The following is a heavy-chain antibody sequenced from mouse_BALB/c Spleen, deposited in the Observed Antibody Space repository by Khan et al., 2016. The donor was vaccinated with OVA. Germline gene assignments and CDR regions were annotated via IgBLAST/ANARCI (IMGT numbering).Heavy chain of an antibody. CDR3: AKDGSRYNYAMDY. CDR1: GYSITSDYA. Sequence: VQLKQSGPGLVKPSQSLSITCTVTGYSITSDYAWNWIRQFPGNKLEWMGYISSSGSTNYNPALKSRISITRDTSKNQFLLQLNSVTTEDTATYYCAKDGSRYNYAMDYWGQGTSVTVSS. CDR2: ISSSGST. D-gene: IGHD2-3*01. J-gene: IGHJ4*01. V-gene: IGHV3-2*02.